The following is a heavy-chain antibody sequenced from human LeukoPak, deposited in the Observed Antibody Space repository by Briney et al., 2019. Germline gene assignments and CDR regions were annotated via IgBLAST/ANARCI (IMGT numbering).Heavy chain of an antibody. V-gene: IGHV4-59*01. CDR3: ARASSGWYNWFDP. CDR1: GGSISSYY. Sequence: SETLSLTCSVSGGSISSYYWSWIRQSPGKGLEWIGYIYYSGSTNFNPSLKSRVTISVDTSKNQFSLKLSSVTAADTAVYYCARASSGWYNWFDPWGQGTLVTVSS. CDR2: IYYSGST. J-gene: IGHJ5*02. D-gene: IGHD6-19*01.